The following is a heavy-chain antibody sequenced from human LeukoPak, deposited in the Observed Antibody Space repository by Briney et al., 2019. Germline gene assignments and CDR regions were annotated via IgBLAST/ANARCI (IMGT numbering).Heavy chain of an antibody. CDR2: ISGSSDYI. V-gene: IGHV3-21*01. Sequence: PGGSLRLSCAVSGFTFSAYTMNWVRQAPGKGLEWVSSISGSSDYIYYADSVKGRFTVSRDNAKNSLYLQMNSLRAEDTAVYYCASGLRRLGDFWRDSWGQGTLVTVSS. CDR1: GFTFSAYT. CDR3: ASGLRRLGDFWRDS. D-gene: IGHD3-16*01. J-gene: IGHJ4*02.